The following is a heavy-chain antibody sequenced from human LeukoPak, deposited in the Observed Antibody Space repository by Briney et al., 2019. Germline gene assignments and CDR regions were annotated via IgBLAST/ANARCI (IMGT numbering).Heavy chain of an antibody. J-gene: IGHJ4*02. CDR3: ARSHYDRVFDY. CDR2: ISSSGSTI. Sequence: GGSLRLSCAASGFTFSSYEMNWVRQAPGKGLEWVSYISSSGSTIYYADSVKGRFTISRDNAKNSLYLQMNSLRAEDTAVYYCARSHYDRVFDYWGQGTLVTVSS. CDR1: GFTFSSYE. V-gene: IGHV3-48*03. D-gene: IGHD3-22*01.